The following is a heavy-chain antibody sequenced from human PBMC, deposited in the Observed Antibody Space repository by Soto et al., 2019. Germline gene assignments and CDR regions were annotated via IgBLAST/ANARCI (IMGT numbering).Heavy chain of an antibody. D-gene: IGHD3-3*01. CDR1: GGTFSSYA. CDR3: ARTPAHYDFSAGRDSYYYYGMDV. V-gene: IGHV1-69*13. CDR2: IIPIFGTA. J-gene: IGHJ6*02. Sequence: ASVKVSCKASGGTFSSYAISWVRQAPGQGLEWMGGIIPIFGTANYAQKFQGRVTITADESTSTAYMELSSLRSEDTAVYYCARTPAHYDFSAGRDSYYYYGMDVWGQGTTVTVSS.